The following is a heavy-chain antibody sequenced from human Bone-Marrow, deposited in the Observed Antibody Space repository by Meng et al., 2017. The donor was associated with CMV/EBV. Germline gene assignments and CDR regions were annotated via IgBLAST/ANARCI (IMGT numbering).Heavy chain of an antibody. CDR1: FTFSSYA. V-gene: IGHV3-23*01. J-gene: IGHJ4*02. CDR2: ISGSGGST. CDR3: AKEQKRPIVVVPAAIDC. Sequence: FTFSSYAMSWVRQAPGKGLEWVSAISGSGGSTYYADSVKGRFTISRDNSKNTLYLQMNSLRAEDTAVYYCAKEQKRPIVVVPAAIDCWGQGTLVTVSS. D-gene: IGHD2-2*02.